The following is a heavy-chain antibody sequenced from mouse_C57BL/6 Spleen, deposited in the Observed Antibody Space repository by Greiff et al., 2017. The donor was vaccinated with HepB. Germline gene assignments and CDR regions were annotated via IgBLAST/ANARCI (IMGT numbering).Heavy chain of an antibody. CDR1: GYTFTSYW. Sequence: QVQLKQPGAELVKPGASVKLSCKASGYTFTSYWMHWVKQRPGRGLEWIGRIDPNSGGTKYNEKFKSKATLTVDKPSSTAYMQLSSLTSEDSAVYYCARSGDGYFRYAMDYWGQGTSVTVSS. V-gene: IGHV1-72*01. J-gene: IGHJ4*01. D-gene: IGHD2-3*01. CDR3: ARSGDGYFRYAMDY. CDR2: IDPNSGGT.